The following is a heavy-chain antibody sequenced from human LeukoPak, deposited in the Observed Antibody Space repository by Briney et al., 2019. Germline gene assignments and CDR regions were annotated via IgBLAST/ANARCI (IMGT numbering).Heavy chain of an antibody. CDR1: GYTFTSYD. CDR3: ARIYSSGWYWFDP. J-gene: IGHJ5*02. Sequence: GASVKVSCKASGYTFTSYDTNWVRQATGQGLEWMGWMNPNSGNTGYAQKFQGRVTMTRNTSISTAYMELSSLRSEDTAVYYCARIYSSGWYWFDPWGQGTLVTVSS. V-gene: IGHV1-8*01. CDR2: MNPNSGNT. D-gene: IGHD6-19*01.